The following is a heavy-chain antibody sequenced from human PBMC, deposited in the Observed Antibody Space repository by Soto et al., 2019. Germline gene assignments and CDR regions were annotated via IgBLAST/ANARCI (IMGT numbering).Heavy chain of an antibody. V-gene: IGHV4-39*01. D-gene: IGHD6-13*01. J-gene: IGHJ6*02. CDR2: IYYSGST. CDR1: GGSISSSSYY. CDR3: AISWGDSSIWYLYSVMAV. Sequence: SETLSLTCTVSGGSISSSSYYWGWIRQPPGKGLEWIGSIYYSGSTYYNPSLKSRVTISVDTSKNQFSLKLSSVTAADTAVYYFAISWGDSSIWYLYSVMAVWGQGTTVPVSS.